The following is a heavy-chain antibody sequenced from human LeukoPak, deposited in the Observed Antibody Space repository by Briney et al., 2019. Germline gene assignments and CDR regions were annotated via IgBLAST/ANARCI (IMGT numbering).Heavy chain of an antibody. Sequence: GGSLRLSCAASGFTFSDYYMSWIRQAPGKGLEWVSDISSSSSYTNYADSVKGRFTISRDNAKNSLYLQTNSLRAEDTAVYYCSSGWYEGYFQHWGQGTLVTVPS. CDR1: GFTFSDYY. CDR3: SSGWYEGYFQH. V-gene: IGHV3-11*06. CDR2: ISSSSSYT. D-gene: IGHD6-19*01. J-gene: IGHJ1*01.